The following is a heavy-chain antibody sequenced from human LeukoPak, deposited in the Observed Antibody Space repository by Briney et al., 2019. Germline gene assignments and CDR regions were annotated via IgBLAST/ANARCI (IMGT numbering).Heavy chain of an antibody. CDR1: GYSFTNYW. V-gene: IGHV5-51*01. J-gene: IGHJ5*02. D-gene: IGHD2-2*01. CDR2: IYPGDSDT. Sequence: GESLKISCKGSGYSFTNYWSGWVRQVSGKGLEWLGIIYPGDSDTRYSPSFQGQVTISADKSISTAYLQWSSLQASDTAMYYCARLDCSTTSCRFDPWGQGTLVTVSS. CDR3: ARLDCSTTSCRFDP.